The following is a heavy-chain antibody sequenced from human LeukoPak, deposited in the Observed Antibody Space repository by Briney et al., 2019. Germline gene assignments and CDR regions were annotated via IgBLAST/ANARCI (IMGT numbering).Heavy chain of an antibody. J-gene: IGHJ6*03. CDR3: AGGGSPYYYGSGSYSADYYYYYMDV. D-gene: IGHD3-10*01. CDR1: GFTFSSYS. CDR2: IGSSTTYI. V-gene: IGHV3-21*01. Sequence: PGGSLRLSCAASGFTFSSYSMNWVRQAPGKGLEWVSSIGSSTTYIHYADSVKGRFTISGDNAKNSLYLQMNSLRAEDTAVYYCAGGGSPYYYGSGSYSADYYYYYMDVWGKGTTVTVSS.